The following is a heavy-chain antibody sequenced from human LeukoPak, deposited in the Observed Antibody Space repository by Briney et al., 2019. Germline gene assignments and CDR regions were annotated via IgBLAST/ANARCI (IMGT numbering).Heavy chain of an antibody. CDR1: GFTFSSYS. CDR3: ARDLTSSGWYGRAFDI. J-gene: IGHJ3*02. D-gene: IGHD6-19*01. Sequence: GGSLRLSCAASGFTFSSYSLNWVRQAPGKGLEWISYISSSSTPIYYADSVKGRFTISRDNAKNSLYLQMNSLRDEDTAVYYCARDLTSSGWYGRAFDIWGQGTMVTVSS. CDR2: ISSSSTPI. V-gene: IGHV3-48*02.